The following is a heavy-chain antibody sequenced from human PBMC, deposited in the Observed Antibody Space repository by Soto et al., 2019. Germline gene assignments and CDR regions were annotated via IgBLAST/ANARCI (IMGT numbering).Heavy chain of an antibody. CDR1: GGSISSGGYS. J-gene: IGHJ5*02. V-gene: IGHV4-30-2*01. CDR3: ARAARVAGTTTVNLYAP. D-gene: IGHD6-19*01. Sequence: SETLSLTCAVSGGSISSGGYSWSWIRQPPGKGLEWIGYIYHSGSTYYNPSLKSRVTISVDRSKNQFSLKLSSVTAADTAVYYCARAARVAGTTTVNLYAPWVQGTLVTFSS. CDR2: IYHSGST.